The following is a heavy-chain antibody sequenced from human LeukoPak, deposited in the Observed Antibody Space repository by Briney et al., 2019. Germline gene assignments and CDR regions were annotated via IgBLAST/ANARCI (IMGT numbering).Heavy chain of an antibody. CDR3: ARDDFDSSGYLALDI. CDR1: GFTFRSYE. D-gene: IGHD3-22*01. CDR2: FSNSGSAI. Sequence: GGSLRLSCVASGFTFRSYEMNWVRQAPGKGPEWISDFSNSGSAIYYAESVKGRFTISRDNAKNSLYLQMNSLRAEDTAVYYCARDDFDSSGYLALDILGQGTMVTVSS. V-gene: IGHV3-48*03. J-gene: IGHJ3*02.